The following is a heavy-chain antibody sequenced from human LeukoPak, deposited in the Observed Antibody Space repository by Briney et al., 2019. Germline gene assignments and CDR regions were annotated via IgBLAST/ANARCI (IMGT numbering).Heavy chain of an antibody. CDR2: ISWNSGSI. J-gene: IGHJ4*02. CDR3: AKGPAAGGLDY. CDR1: GFTFDDYA. D-gene: IGHD6-13*01. V-gene: IGHV3-9*03. Sequence: GGSLRLSCAASGFTFDDYAMHWVRQAPGKGLEGVSGISWNSGSIGYADSVKGRFTISRDNAKNSLYLQMNSLRAEDMALYYCAKGPAAGGLDYWGQGTLVTVSS.